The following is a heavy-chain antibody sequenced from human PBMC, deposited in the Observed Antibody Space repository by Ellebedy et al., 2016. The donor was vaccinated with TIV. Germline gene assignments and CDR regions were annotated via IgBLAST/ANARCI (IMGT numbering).Heavy chain of an antibody. CDR3: AKDEYHYDSSGYLFAH. CDR2: ISGSGGSK. J-gene: IGHJ4*02. Sequence: PGGSLRLSCAASGFIFSNYAMSWVRQTPAKGLEWVSAISGSGGSKYYADSVKGRFTISRDNSKNTLYLQMNSLRAEDTAVYYCAKDEYHYDSSGYLFAHWGQGTLVTVSS. D-gene: IGHD3-22*01. V-gene: IGHV3-23*01. CDR1: GFIFSNYA.